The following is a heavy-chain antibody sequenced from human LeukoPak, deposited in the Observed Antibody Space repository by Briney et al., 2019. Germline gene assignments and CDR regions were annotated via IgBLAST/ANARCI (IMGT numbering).Heavy chain of an antibody. CDR3: ASGPSYSGSNEYFDS. Sequence: ASVKVSCKASGYTFSSYTMNWVRQAPGQGLEWMGWINTNTGNPTYAQDYTGRFVFSLDTSVSTTYLQISRLKAEDTAVYYCASGPSYSGSNEYFDSWGQGALVTVSS. V-gene: IGHV7-4-1*02. J-gene: IGHJ4*02. CDR2: INTNTGNP. D-gene: IGHD1-26*01. CDR1: GYTFSSYT.